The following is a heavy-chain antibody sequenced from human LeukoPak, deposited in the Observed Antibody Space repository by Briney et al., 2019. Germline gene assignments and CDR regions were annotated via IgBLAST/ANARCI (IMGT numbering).Heavy chain of an antibody. J-gene: IGHJ4*02. CDR2: IYPGDSDT. Sequence: GESLKISCKGSGYSFTSYWIGWVRQMPGKGLEWMGIIYPGDSDTRYSPSFQGQVTISVDKSISTAYLQWSSLKASDTAMYYCARHSPILAVAGTEFDYWGQGTLVTVSS. V-gene: IGHV5-51*01. D-gene: IGHD6-19*01. CDR1: GYSFTSYW. CDR3: ARHSPILAVAGTEFDY.